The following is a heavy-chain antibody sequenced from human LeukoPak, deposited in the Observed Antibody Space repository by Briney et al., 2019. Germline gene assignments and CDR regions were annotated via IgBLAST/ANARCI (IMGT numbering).Heavy chain of an antibody. CDR1: GFTFSSYS. V-gene: IGHV3-21*01. CDR3: ARGPSDY. J-gene: IGHJ4*02. Sequence: GGSLRLSCAASGFTFSSYSMNWVRQAPGKGLEWVSSISSSSSYIYYADSVRGRSTVSRDNAKSSLYLQMNSLRVEDTAVYYCARGPSDYWGQGTLVTVSS. CDR2: ISSSSSYI.